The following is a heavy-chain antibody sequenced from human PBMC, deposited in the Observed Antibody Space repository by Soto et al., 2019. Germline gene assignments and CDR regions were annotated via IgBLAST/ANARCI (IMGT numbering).Heavy chain of an antibody. CDR1: GGSFSGYY. CDR2: INHSGST. CDR3: ARGLGITMVRPGWFDP. Sequence: SETLSLTCAVYGGSFSGYYWSWIRQPPGKGLEWIGEINHSGSTNYNPSLKSRVTISVDTSKNQFSLKLSSVTAADTAVYYCARGLGITMVRPGWFDPWGQGTLVTVSS. V-gene: IGHV4-34*01. D-gene: IGHD3-10*01. J-gene: IGHJ5*02.